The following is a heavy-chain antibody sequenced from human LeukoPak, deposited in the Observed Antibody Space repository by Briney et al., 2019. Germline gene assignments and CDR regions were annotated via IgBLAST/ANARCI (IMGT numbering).Heavy chain of an antibody. Sequence: SETLSLTCTVSGGSISSYYWSRIRQPPGKGLEWIGYIYYSGSTNYNPSLKSRVTISVDTSKNQFSLKLSSVTAADTAVYYCARLRNVDTAMVQPYYYYGMDVWGQGTTVTVSS. V-gene: IGHV4-59*08. CDR2: IYYSGST. CDR3: ARLRNVDTAMVQPYYYYGMDV. D-gene: IGHD5-18*01. CDR1: GGSISSYY. J-gene: IGHJ6*02.